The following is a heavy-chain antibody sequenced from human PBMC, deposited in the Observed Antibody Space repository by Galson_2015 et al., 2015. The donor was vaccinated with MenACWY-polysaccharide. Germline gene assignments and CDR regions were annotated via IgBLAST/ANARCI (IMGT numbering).Heavy chain of an antibody. J-gene: IGHJ4*02. CDR3: ARSPVGYSSGVQIDS. V-gene: IGHV4-59*01. Sequence: ETLSLPCSVSGGSLTASYWAWIRQPPGKGLEWIGCIFYSGSTKDSPSLNSRVTISVDTSNNQLDLKLSSVTAADTAVYYCARSPVGYSSGVQIDSCGQGSLVTVSS. CDR1: GGSLTASY. CDR2: IFYSGST. D-gene: IGHD5-18*01.